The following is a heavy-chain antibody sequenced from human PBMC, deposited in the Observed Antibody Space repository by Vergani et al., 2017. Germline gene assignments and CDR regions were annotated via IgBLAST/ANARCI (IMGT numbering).Heavy chain of an antibody. V-gene: IGHV1-46*01. CDR1: GYTFTSYY. CDR2: INPSGGST. Sequence: VQLVESGAEVKKPGASVKVSCKASGYTFTSYYMHWVRQAPGQGLEWMGIINPSGGSTSYAQKFQGRVTITADKSTSTAYMELSSLRSEDTAVYYCAXELITMVRGRLNSGLDYWGQGTLVTVSS. J-gene: IGHJ4*02. D-gene: IGHD3-10*01. CDR3: AXELITMVRGRLNSGLDY.